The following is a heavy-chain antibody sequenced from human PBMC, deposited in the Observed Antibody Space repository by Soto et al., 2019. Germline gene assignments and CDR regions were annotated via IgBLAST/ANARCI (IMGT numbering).Heavy chain of an antibody. CDR3: ARAAVAAGGPFAK. Sequence: PQEKLRHTYAVSGGTLSGFFWGGIRQPPGKGLEWIGEVNHGGSTNYNPSLKSRVTISSDTSKNHFSLTLRSVTAADTAVYYCARAAVAAGGPFAKWGQGALLSV. J-gene: IGHJ4*02. CDR2: VNHGGST. V-gene: IGHV4-34*01. CDR1: GGTLSGFF. D-gene: IGHD2-15*01.